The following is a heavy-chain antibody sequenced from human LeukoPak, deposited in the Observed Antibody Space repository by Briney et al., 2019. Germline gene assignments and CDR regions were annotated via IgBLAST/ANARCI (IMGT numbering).Heavy chain of an antibody. CDR3: AREWGRIAVAGGPGY. J-gene: IGHJ4*02. V-gene: IGHV3-33*01. CDR1: GFIFSSYG. Sequence: PGESLRLSCEASGFIFSSYGMHWVRQAPGKGLEWLALIWYEGQTKFYADSVKGRFTISRDNSGNTLFLHMTNLRVEDTAVYYCAREWGRIAVAGGPGYWGQGALVTVSS. D-gene: IGHD6-19*01. CDR2: IWYEGQTK.